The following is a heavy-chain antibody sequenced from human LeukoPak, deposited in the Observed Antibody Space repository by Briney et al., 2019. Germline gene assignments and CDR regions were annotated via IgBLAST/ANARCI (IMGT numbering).Heavy chain of an antibody. CDR3: ARVRDIVVGNWFDP. J-gene: IGHJ5*02. D-gene: IGHD2-2*01. V-gene: IGHV4-59*01. Sequence: SETLSLTCTVSGGSISSYYWSWIWQPPGKGLEWIGYIYYSGSTNYNPSLKSRVTISVDTSKNQFSLKLSSVTAADTAVYYCARVRDIVVGNWFDPWGQGTLVTVSS. CDR1: GGSISSYY. CDR2: IYYSGST.